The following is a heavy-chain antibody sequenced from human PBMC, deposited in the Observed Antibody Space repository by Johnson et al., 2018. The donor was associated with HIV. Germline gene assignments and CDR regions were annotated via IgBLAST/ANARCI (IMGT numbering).Heavy chain of an antibody. CDR2: IYSGGST. Sequence: VQLVESGGGLVQPGGSLRLSCAASQFTFSSYYMNCVRQAPGKGLEWVSVIYSGGSTYYADSVKGRFTISRDNAKNSLYLQMNSLRAEDTAVYYCAKSSPPGLAPLGGWGQGTMVTVSS. D-gene: IGHD6-19*01. V-gene: IGHV3-66*01. CDR3: AKSSPPGLAPLGG. J-gene: IGHJ3*01. CDR1: QFTFSSYY.